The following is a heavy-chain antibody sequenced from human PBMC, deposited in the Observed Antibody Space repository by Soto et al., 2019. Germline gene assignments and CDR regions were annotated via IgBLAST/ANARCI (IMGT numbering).Heavy chain of an antibody. CDR3: ARAQPPTESDY. CDR1: GYTFTNYG. J-gene: IGHJ4*02. Sequence: QVQLMQSGAEVKKPGASVKVSCKASGYTFTNYGISWVRQAPGQGLEWMGWMNAYNGNTNYAQTVQGRVTMTTDTSTNTAYMELKSLRSDDTAVYFCARAQPPTESDYWGQGPLVTVSS. D-gene: IGHD4-4*01. V-gene: IGHV1-18*01. CDR2: MNAYNGNT.